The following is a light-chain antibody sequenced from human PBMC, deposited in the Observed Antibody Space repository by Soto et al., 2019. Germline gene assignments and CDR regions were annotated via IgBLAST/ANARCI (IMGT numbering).Light chain of an antibody. CDR3: QQYSSAPLT. Sequence: EIVLTQSPGTLSLSPGERATLSCGASLTVSDNYLAWYQQKAGQAPRLVIYGASSRATGIPDRFSASGSGTDFTLTISRLEPEDFAVYYCQQYSSAPLTFGQGTKVDIK. V-gene: IGKV3-20*01. CDR2: GAS. CDR1: LTVSDNY. J-gene: IGKJ1*01.